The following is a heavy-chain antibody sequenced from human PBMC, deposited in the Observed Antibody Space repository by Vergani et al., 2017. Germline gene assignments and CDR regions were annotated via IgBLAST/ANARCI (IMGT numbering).Heavy chain of an antibody. D-gene: IGHD3-16*01. V-gene: IGHV3-23*01. Sequence: EVQLLESGGDLVQPGGSLRLSCAASGFTFNHYAMNWVRQAPGKGLEWVSGISGSGGSTYYAGSVKGRFTISRDSSKNTLYLQMNSLSAGDTAVYYCAREVPYVRHFNYWGQGTLVTVSS. J-gene: IGHJ4*02. CDR1: GFTFNHYA. CDR3: AREVPYVRHFNY. CDR2: ISGSGGST.